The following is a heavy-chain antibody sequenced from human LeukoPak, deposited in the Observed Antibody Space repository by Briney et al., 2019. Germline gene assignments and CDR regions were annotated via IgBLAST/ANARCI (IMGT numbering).Heavy chain of an antibody. Sequence: GASVKVSCKASVYPLTGYYLHWVRQAPGQGLEWMGWINPNSGFTNYAQKFQGRVTMTRDTSISTDYMELSRLRSDDTAVYYCARLADCSSSSCRSFDYWGQGTLVTVSS. V-gene: IGHV1-2*02. J-gene: IGHJ4*02. CDR3: ARLADCSSSSCRSFDY. CDR1: VYPLTGYY. CDR2: INPNSGFT. D-gene: IGHD2-2*01.